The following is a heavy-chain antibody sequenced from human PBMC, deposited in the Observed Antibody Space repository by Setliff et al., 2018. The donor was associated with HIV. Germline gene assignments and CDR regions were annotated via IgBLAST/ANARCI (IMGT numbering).Heavy chain of an antibody. Sequence: PGGSLRLSCAASGFTFSSYAMSRVRQAPGRGLEWVSAISGSGGSTYYADSVKGRFTISRDNSKNTLYLQMNSLRAEDTAVYYCARLNFWSVLYNWPDPWGQGTLVTVSS. V-gene: IGHV3-23*01. CDR3: ARLNFWSVLYNWPDP. D-gene: IGHD3-3*01. CDR2: ISGSGGST. J-gene: IGHJ5*02. CDR1: GFTFSSYA.